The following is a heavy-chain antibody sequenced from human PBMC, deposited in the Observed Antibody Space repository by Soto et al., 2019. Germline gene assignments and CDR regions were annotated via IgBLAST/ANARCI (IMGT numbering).Heavy chain of an antibody. Sequence: ITLKESGPTLVKPTQTLTLTCTFSGFSLNTRGVGVGWIRQPPGKALEWLALISWDGEKRYSPSLKSRLTIPKDTSETQVVLTMTNMDPVDTATYYCAPRRGDLLTGHYYLDYWGQGTLVTVSS. D-gene: IGHD3-9*01. CDR3: APRRGDLLTGHYYLDY. CDR1: GFSLNTRGVG. CDR2: ISWDGEK. J-gene: IGHJ4*02. V-gene: IGHV2-5*02.